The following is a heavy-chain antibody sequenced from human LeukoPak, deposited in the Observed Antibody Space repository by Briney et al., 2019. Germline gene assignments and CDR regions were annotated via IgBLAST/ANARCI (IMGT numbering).Heavy chain of an antibody. CDR3: ARDGGALDY. V-gene: IGHV1-18*01. J-gene: IGHJ4*02. Sequence: ASVKVSCKASGYTFTNYGISWVRQAPGHGLEWMGWINAYHGNTNYAQKLQGRVTLTTDTSTSTAYMELKSLRSDDTAVYYCARDGGALDYWGQGTLVTVSS. CDR1: GYTFTNYG. D-gene: IGHD3-16*01. CDR2: INAYHGNT.